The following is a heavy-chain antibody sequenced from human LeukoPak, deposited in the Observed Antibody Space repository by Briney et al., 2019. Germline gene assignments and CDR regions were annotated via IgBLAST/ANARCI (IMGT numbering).Heavy chain of an antibody. J-gene: IGHJ4*02. V-gene: IGHV4-59*08. CDR2: IYYSGST. CDR1: GGSISSYY. CDR3: ASISRDGSYYFDY. Sequence: SETLSLTCTVSGGSISSYYWSWIRQPPGKGLEWIGYIYYSGSTNYNPSLKSRVTISVDTSKNQFSLKLSSVTAADTAVYYCASISRDGSYYFDYWGQGTLVTVPS. D-gene: IGHD5-24*01.